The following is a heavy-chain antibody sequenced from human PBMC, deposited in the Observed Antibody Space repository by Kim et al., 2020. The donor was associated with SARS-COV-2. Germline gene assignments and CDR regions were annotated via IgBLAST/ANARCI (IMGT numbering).Heavy chain of an antibody. V-gene: IGHV4-34*01. D-gene: IGHD3-10*01. J-gene: IGHJ6*02. Sequence: RVTISVDTSKNQFSLKLSSVTAADTAVYYCARFCRQAHYGSGSIGYGMDVWGQGTTVTVSS. CDR3: ARFCRQAHYGSGSIGYGMDV.